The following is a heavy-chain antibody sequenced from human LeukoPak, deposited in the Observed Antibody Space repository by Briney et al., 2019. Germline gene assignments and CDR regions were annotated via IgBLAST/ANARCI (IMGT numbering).Heavy chain of an antibody. D-gene: IGHD2-21*02. CDR3: ARGLLFSWFDP. CDR2: IYYSGST. Sequence: SETLSLTCTVSGASVSSYYWSWIRQPPGKGLEWIGYIYYSGSTNYNPSLKSRVTISVDTSKNQFSLKLSSVTAADTAVFYCARGLLFSWFDPWGQGTLVTVSS. V-gene: IGHV4-59*02. CDR1: GASVSSYY. J-gene: IGHJ5*02.